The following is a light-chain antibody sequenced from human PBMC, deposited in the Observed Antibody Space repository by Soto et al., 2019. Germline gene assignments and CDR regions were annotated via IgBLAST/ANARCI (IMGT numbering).Light chain of an antibody. CDR3: QKYNSAPRWT. CDR1: QGISNY. CDR2: AAS. V-gene: IGKV1-27*01. Sequence: DIQMTQSPSSLSASVRDRVTITCRASQGISNYLAWYQQKPGKVPKLLIYAASTLQSGVPSRFSGSGSGTDFTLTISSLQPEDVATYYCQKYNSAPRWTFGQGTKVDIK. J-gene: IGKJ1*01.